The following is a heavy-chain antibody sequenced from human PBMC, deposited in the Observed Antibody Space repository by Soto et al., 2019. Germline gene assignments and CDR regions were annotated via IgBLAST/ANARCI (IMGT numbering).Heavy chain of an antibody. D-gene: IGHD1-1*01. V-gene: IGHV1-18*01. CDR1: GYAFTTYG. Sequence: QVHLVQCGAEVKKPGASVKVSCKGSGYAFTTYGITWVRQAPGQGLEWMGWISAHNGNTNYAQKLQGRVTVTRVTSTSTAYMELRSLRSDDTAVYYCARGRYGDYWGQGALVTVSS. CDR2: ISAHNGNT. CDR3: ARGRYGDY. J-gene: IGHJ4*02.